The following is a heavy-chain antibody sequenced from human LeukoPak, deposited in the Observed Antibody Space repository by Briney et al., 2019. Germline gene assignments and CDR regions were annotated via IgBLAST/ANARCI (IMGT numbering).Heavy chain of an antibody. CDR3: ARDAVDTANAV. CDR2: INSDGSIT. D-gene: IGHD5-18*01. CDR1: GFTFSNFW. J-gene: IGHJ6*02. Sequence: GGSLRLSCAASGFTFSNFWMSWVRQAPGKGLVWVSHINSDGSITSYADSVKGRFTISRDKAKNTLYLQMNSLRAEDTAVYYCARDAVDTANAVWGQGTTVTVSS. V-gene: IGHV3-74*01.